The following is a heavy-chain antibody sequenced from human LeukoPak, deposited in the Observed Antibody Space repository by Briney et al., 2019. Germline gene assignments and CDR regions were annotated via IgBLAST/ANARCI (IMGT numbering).Heavy chain of an antibody. CDR3: EGNYDQYAKPPTPHDY. J-gene: IGHJ4*02. D-gene: IGHD2-8*01. CDR1: GFTFSSYS. V-gene: IGHV3-21*01. Sequence: PGGSLRLSCAASGFTFSSYSMNWVRQAPGKGLEWVSSISSSSRYIYYADSVKGRFTISRDNAKNPLYLQMNSLRAEDTAVYYCEGNYDQYAKPPTPHDYWGQVTLVTVST. CDR2: ISSSSRYI.